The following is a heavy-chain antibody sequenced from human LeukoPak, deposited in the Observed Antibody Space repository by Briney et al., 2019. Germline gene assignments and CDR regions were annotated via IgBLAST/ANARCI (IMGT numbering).Heavy chain of an antibody. V-gene: IGHV3-23*01. CDR1: GFTFSSYA. J-gene: IGHJ4*02. Sequence: GGSLRLSCAASGFTFSSYAMSWVRQAPGKGLEWVSAISGSGGSTYYADSVKGRFTISRDNSKNTLYLQMNSLRAEDTAVCYCAKAMRSTMVRGVRGWYFDYWGQGTLVTVSS. D-gene: IGHD3-10*01. CDR2: ISGSGGST. CDR3: AKAMRSTMVRGVRGWYFDY.